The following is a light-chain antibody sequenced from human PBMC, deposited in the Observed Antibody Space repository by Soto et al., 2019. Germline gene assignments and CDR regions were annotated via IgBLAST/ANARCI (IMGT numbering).Light chain of an antibody. Sequence: EIVMTQSPATLSLSPGERVTLSCRASQGVSSYLAWYQQKPGQAPRLLIYGASTRATGIPARFSGSGSGTEFTLTISSLQSEDFAVYYCQQYNNWPSITFGRGTRLEI. J-gene: IGKJ5*01. CDR1: QGVSSY. V-gene: IGKV3-15*01. CDR3: QQYNNWPSIT. CDR2: GAS.